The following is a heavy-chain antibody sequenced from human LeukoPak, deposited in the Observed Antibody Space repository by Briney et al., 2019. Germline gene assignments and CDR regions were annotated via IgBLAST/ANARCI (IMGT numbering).Heavy chain of an antibody. CDR2: ISAYNGNT. J-gene: IGHJ6*02. V-gene: IGHV1-18*01. CDR1: GYTFTSYG. D-gene: IGHD2-15*01. CDR3: VRDHAAIVVVVAATPPVYYYYGMDV. Sequence: ASVKVSCKASGYTFTSYGISWVRQAPGQGLEWMGWISAYNGNTNYAQKLQGRVTMTTDTSTSTAYMELMSLRSDDTAVYYCVRDHAAIVVVVAATPPVYYYYGMDVWGQGTTVTVSS.